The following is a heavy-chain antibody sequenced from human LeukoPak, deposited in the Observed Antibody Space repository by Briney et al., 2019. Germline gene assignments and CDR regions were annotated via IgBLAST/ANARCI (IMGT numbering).Heavy chain of an antibody. CDR2: IKQDGSEK. J-gene: IGHJ4*02. D-gene: IGHD6-13*01. CDR1: GFTFSSYW. Sequence: PGGSLRLSCAASGFTFSSYWMSWVRQAPGKGLEWVANIKQDGSEKYYVDSVKGRFTISRDNAKNSLYLQMNSLRAEDTAVYYCARSPEIIAAAGPNFDYWGQGTLVTVSS. CDR3: ARSPEIIAAAGPNFDY. V-gene: IGHV3-7*01.